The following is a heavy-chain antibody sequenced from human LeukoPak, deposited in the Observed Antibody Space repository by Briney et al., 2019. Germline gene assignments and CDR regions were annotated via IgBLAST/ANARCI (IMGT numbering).Heavy chain of an antibody. CDR3: AELGITMIGGV. V-gene: IGHV3-48*03. D-gene: IGHD3-10*02. J-gene: IGHJ6*04. Sequence: GGSLRLSCAVSGFTFSSDWMIWVRQAPGKGLEWVSYISDTGSTIYYADSVKGRFTISRDNAKNSLYLQMNSLRAEDTAVYYCAELGITMIGGVWGKGTTVTISS. CDR1: GFTFSSDW. CDR2: ISDTGSTI.